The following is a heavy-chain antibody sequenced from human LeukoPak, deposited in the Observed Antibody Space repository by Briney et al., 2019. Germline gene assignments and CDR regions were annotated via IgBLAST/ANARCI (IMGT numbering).Heavy chain of an antibody. CDR1: GGTFSSNT. Sequence: SVKVSSKASGGTFSSNTISWVRQAPGQGLECMGGIIPIFGTANYAQKFQGRVTITADESTSTAYMELSSLRYEDTAVYYCARVWCSGGSCYSSRGAFDIWGQGTMVTVSS. V-gene: IGHV1-69*13. CDR2: IIPIFGTA. J-gene: IGHJ3*02. D-gene: IGHD2-15*01. CDR3: ARVWCSGGSCYSSRGAFDI.